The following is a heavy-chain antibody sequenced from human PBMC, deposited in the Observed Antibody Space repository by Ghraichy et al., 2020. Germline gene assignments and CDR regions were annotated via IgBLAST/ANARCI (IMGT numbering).Heavy chain of an antibody. CDR2: IYYSGST. Sequence: SETLSLTCTVSGCSISSYYWSWIRQPPGKGLEWIGYIYYSGSTNYNPSLKSRVTISVDTSKNQFSLKLSSVTAADTAVYYCARHRYSSGWSPFDYWGQGTLVTVSS. D-gene: IGHD6-19*01. CDR1: GCSISSYY. CDR3: ARHRYSSGWSPFDY. V-gene: IGHV4-59*08. J-gene: IGHJ4*02.